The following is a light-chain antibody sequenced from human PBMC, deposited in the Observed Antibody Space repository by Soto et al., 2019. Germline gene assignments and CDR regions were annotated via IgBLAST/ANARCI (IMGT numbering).Light chain of an antibody. CDR3: QQLNSHART. CDR1: QAIYSY. J-gene: IGKJ2*01. Sequence: DIQLTQSPFFLSASVGDRVTISCRASQAIYSYLAWYQQKPGKAPKLLIFGASKLQSVVPSRFSGSGSGTEFTLTISSLQPEDFATYYCQQLNSHARTFGQGTKLESK. V-gene: IGKV1-9*01. CDR2: GAS.